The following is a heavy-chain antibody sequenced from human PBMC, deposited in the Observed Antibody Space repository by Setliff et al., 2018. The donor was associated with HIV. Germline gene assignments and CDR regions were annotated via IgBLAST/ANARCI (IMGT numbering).Heavy chain of an antibody. CDR3: ARHRQGLTGSTPGYYMDV. Sequence: PPGKGLEWIGSISYSGSTYYNPSLKSRVTMSVDTSKNQFSLKLSSVTAADTAVYYCARHRQGLTGSTPGYYMDVWGKGTTVTVSS. D-gene: IGHD1-7*01. J-gene: IGHJ6*03. CDR2: ISYSGST. V-gene: IGHV4-39*01.